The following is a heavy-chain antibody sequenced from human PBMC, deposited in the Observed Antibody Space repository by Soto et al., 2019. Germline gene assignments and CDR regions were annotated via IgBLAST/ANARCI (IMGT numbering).Heavy chain of an antibody. D-gene: IGHD4-4*01. J-gene: IGHJ4*02. CDR3: AKAATITTLYNFDC. CDR2: ISDSGGST. CDR1: GLPFIGFG. V-gene: IGHV3-23*01. Sequence: PAWSFGPSCAASGLPFIGFGVNWVRQAPGKGLEWVSLISDSGGSTYHADSVKGRFTISRDNSKNTLYLQMNSLRAEDTAVYYCAKAATITTLYNFDCWGQGTLVTVSS.